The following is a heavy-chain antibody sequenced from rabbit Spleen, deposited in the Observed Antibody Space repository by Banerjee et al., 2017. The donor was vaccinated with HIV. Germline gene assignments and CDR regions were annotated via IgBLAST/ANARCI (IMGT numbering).Heavy chain of an antibody. CDR2: IDPLFGIT. CDR3: ARDGTGGSYFAL. Sequence: QLKETGGGLVQPGGSLKLSCKASGFTLSSYYMNWVRQAPGMGLEWIGYIDPLFGITYYANWVNGRFSISRENAQNTVFLQMTSLTAADTATYFCARDGTGGSYFALWGPGTLVTVS. J-gene: IGHJ4*01. D-gene: IGHD8-1*01. CDR1: GFTLSSYY. V-gene: IGHV1S7*01.